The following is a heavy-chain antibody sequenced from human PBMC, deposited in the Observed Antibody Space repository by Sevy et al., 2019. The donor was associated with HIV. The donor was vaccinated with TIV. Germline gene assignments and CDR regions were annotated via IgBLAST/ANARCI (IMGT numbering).Heavy chain of an antibody. V-gene: IGHV4-61*01. D-gene: IGHD3-10*01. CDR2: SYYTGST. J-gene: IGHJ4*02. CDR3: GRGVNLDASAWGF. Sequence: SETLSLTCTVSGGSVSSGTYYWSWIRQPPGKGLELVGYSYYTGSTNYNPSLKSRVTISVDTSKNQFSLKLSAVTAAETAVYYCGRGVNLDASAWGFWGQGTQVTVSS. CDR1: GGSVSSGTYY.